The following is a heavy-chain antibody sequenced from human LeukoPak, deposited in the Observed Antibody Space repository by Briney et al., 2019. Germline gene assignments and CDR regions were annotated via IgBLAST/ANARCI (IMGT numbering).Heavy chain of an antibody. D-gene: IGHD3-22*01. CDR3: ARDGAPYYYDSSGYSNFDY. CDR1: GYTFTSYG. V-gene: IGHV1-46*01. CDR2: INPSGGST. Sequence: ASVKVSCKASGYTFTSYGISWVRQAPGQGLEWMGIINPSGGSTSYAQKFQGRVTMTRDTSTSTVYMELSSLRSEDTAVYYCARDGAPYYYDSSGYSNFDYWGQGTLVTVSS. J-gene: IGHJ4*02.